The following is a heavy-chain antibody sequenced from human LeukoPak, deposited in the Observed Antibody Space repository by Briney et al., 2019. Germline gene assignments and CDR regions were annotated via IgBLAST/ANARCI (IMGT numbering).Heavy chain of an antibody. CDR3: ARGRPHSLVVVHDWFDP. V-gene: IGHV4-34*01. CDR2: INHSGST. D-gene: IGHD3-22*01. CDR1: GGSISGYY. J-gene: IGHJ5*02. Sequence: SETLSLTCTVSGGSISGYYWSWIRQPPGKGLEWIGEINHSGSTNYNPSLKSRVTISVDTSKNQFSLKLSSVTAADTAVYYCARGRPHSLVVVHDWFDPWGQGTLVTVSS.